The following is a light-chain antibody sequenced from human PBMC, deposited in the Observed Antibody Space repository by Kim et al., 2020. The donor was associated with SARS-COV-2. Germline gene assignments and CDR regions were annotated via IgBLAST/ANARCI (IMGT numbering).Light chain of an antibody. CDR2: HDT. CDR1: NIGSES. J-gene: IGLJ3*02. CDR3: HLWDSDSDHWV. V-gene: IGLV3-21*04. Sequence: SYELTQPPSVSVTPGKTATITCGGNNIGSESLHWYQQRPGQAPVLLIYHDTDRPSGIPERFSASKSGNTATLTITRVGAGDEADYYCHLWDSDSDHWVFGGGTQLTVL.